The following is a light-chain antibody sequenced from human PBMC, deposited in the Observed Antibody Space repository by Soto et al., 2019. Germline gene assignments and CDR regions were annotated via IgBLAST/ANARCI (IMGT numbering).Light chain of an antibody. Sequence: HSVLTQPPSVSGAPGQRVTISCTGSSSNIGAGYDVHWYQQLPGTAPKLLIYGNSNRPSGVPDRFSGSKSGTSASLAITGLQAEDEADYYCQSYDSSHVVFGRGTKLTVL. CDR1: SSNIGAGYD. V-gene: IGLV1-40*01. CDR3: QSYDSSHVV. CDR2: GNS. J-gene: IGLJ2*01.